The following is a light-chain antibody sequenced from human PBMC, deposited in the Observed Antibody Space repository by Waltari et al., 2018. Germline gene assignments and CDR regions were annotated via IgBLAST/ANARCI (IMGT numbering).Light chain of an antibody. V-gene: IGLV2-23*02. CDR2: DVN. J-gene: IGLJ1*01. CDR1: TSDVGSYNL. Sequence: QSSLTQPASVSGSPGQSITISCTGTTSDVGSYNLVTWYPQHPGKAPKLLIYDVNKRPSGLSSRFSGSKSGNTASLTISGLQAEDEADYYCCSCAPNSLGVFGIGTKVTVL. CDR3: CSCAPNSLGV.